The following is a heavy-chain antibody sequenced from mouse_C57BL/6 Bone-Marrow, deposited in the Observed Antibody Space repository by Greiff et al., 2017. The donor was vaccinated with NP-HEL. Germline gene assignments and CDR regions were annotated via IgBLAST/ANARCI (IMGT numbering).Heavy chain of an antibody. CDR2: IYPGDGDT. J-gene: IGHJ3*01. CDR3: ARGPTIGIAY. CDR1: GYAFSSSW. Sequence: VQLQQSGPELVKPGASVKISCKASGYAFSSSWMNWVKQRPGKGLEWIGRIYPGDGDTNYNGKFKGKATLTADKSSSTAYMQLSSLTSEDSAVYFCARGPTIGIAYWGQGTLVTVSA. V-gene: IGHV1-82*01. D-gene: IGHD2-14*01.